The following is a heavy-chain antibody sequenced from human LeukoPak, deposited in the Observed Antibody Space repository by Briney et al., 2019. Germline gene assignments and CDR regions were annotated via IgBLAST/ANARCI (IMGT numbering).Heavy chain of an antibody. V-gene: IGHV4-34*01. Sequence: SETLSLTCAVYGGSFSGYYWSWIRKPPGKGLEWIGEINHSGSTNYNPSLKSRVTISVDTSKNQFSLKLSSVTAADTAVHYCARGLRKDIVVVVAATPRGAFDIWGQGTMVTVSS. D-gene: IGHD2-15*01. J-gene: IGHJ3*02. CDR2: INHSGST. CDR1: GGSFSGYY. CDR3: ARGLRKDIVVVVAATPRGAFDI.